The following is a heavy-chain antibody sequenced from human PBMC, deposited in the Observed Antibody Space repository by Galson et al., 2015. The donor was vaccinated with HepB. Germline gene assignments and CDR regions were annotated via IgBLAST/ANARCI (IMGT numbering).Heavy chain of an antibody. V-gene: IGHV3-30-3*01. CDR3: ARDNRHYYDSSGYPGGWCYFDY. J-gene: IGHJ4*02. Sequence: SLRLSCAASGFTFSNYTLYWVRQAPGKGLEWVAVISYDGSNKYYADSVKGRFTISRDNSKNTLYLQMNSLRAEDTAVYYCARDNRHYYDSSGYPGGWCYFDYWGQGTLVTVSS. CDR1: GFTFSNYT. D-gene: IGHD3-22*01. CDR2: ISYDGSNK.